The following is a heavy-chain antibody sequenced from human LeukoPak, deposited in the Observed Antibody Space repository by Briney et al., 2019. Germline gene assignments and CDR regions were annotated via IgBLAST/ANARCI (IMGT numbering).Heavy chain of an antibody. V-gene: IGHV1-69*05. D-gene: IGHD4-17*01. CDR2: IIPIFGTA. Sequence: SVKVSCKASGGTFSSYAISWVRQAPGQGLEWMGGIIPIFGTANYAQKFQGRVTITTDESTSTAYMELSSPRSEDTAVYYCARVAGTLYGDYAYYYYYMDVWGKGTTVTVSS. J-gene: IGHJ6*03. CDR1: GGTFSSYA. CDR3: ARVAGTLYGDYAYYYYYMDV.